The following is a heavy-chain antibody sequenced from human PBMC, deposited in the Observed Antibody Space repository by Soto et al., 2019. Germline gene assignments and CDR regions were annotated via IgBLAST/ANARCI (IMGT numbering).Heavy chain of an antibody. CDR2: ISGSGGST. J-gene: IGHJ3*02. CDR3: AKVTTVTTDAFDI. CDR1: GLTFSSDA. D-gene: IGHD4-17*01. V-gene: IGHV3-23*01. Sequence: GGSLRLSSAASGLTFSSDAMSSVRQAPGKGLEWVSAISGSGGSTYYADSVKGRFTISRDNSKNTLYLQMNSLRAEDTAVYYCAKVTTVTTDAFDIWGQGTMVTVSS.